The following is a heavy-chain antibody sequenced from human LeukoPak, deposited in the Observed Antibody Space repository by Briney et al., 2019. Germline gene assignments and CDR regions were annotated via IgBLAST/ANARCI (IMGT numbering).Heavy chain of an antibody. D-gene: IGHD6-19*01. Sequence: SETLSLTCTVSGGSISSYYWSWIRQPAGKGLVWIGRIYTSGSTNYNPSLKSRVTMSVDTSKNQFSLKLSSVTAADTAVYYCARDSGSGGHPDWSDPWGQGTLVTVSS. CDR1: GGSISSYY. J-gene: IGHJ5*02. V-gene: IGHV4-4*07. CDR2: IYTSGST. CDR3: ARDSGSGGHPDWSDP.